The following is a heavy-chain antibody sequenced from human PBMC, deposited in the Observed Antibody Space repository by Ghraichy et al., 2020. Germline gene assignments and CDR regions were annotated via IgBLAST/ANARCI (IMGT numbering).Heavy chain of an antibody. CDR1: GFTFSNYY. J-gene: IGHJ4*02. Sequence: LSLTCAASGFTFSNYYVTWVRQAPGKGLEWVGLIKSRTDGGTRHYAAPVKARFTISRDDSKNTLDLQMDSLKVDDTAVYFCATDLGEGWGQGTMVTVSS. V-gene: IGHV3-15*01. CDR3: ATDLGEG. CDR2: IKSRTDGGTR.